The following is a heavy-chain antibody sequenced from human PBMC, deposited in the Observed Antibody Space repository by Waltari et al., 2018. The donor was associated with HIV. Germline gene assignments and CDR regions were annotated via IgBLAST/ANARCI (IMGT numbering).Heavy chain of an antibody. J-gene: IGHJ5*02. CDR1: GFTFSSYA. CDR3: ARDTGYCSFGSCSYNWLDP. CDR2: ISYDGSNK. Sequence: QVHLVESGGGVVQPGRSLRLSCAASGFTFSSYAIHWVRQAPGNGLDGVALISYDGSNKDYADSGKGRFTISRDNSKNTLYLQMNSLRAEDTSVYYCARDTGYCSFGSCSYNWLDPWGQGTLVSVSS. D-gene: IGHD2-15*01. V-gene: IGHV3-30*01.